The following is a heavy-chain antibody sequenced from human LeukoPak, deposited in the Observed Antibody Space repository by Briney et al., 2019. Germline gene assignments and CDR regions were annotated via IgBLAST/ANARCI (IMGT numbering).Heavy chain of an antibody. CDR3: ARDNVIVVVPAATGGLTPPRYYYYMDV. Sequence: GGSLRLSCAASGFTFSSYSMNWVRQAPGKGLEWVSYISSSSSTIYYADSVKGRFTISRDNAKNSLYLQMNSLRAEDTAVYYCARDNVIVVVPAATGGLTPPRYYYYMDVWGKGTTVTVSS. D-gene: IGHD2-2*01. J-gene: IGHJ6*03. CDR1: GFTFSSYS. CDR2: ISSSSSTI. V-gene: IGHV3-48*01.